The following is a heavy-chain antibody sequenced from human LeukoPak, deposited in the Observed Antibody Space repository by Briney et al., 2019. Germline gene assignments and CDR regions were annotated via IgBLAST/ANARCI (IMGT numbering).Heavy chain of an antibody. D-gene: IGHD1-26*01. V-gene: IGHV1-46*01. CDR2: INPTGGST. Sequence: ASVKVSCKASGYTFTSYGLSWVRQAPGQGLEWMGLINPTGGSTGYAQKFQGRVTMTRDMSTSTDYYCARDNSVGDNAWWFDPWGQGTLVTVSS. J-gene: IGHJ5*02. CDR1: GYTFTSYG. CDR3: P.